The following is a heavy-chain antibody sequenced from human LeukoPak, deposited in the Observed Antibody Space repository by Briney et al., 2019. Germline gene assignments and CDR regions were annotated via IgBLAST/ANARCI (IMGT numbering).Heavy chain of an antibody. Sequence: GGSLRLSCAASGFTFSDYYMSWIRQAPGKGLDWVSYITVSGNIIYYADSVKGRFTISRDNAKNSLYLQMSSLRVEHTAVYYCARADRKYYMDVWGEGTTVTVFS. J-gene: IGHJ6*03. D-gene: IGHD1-14*01. CDR2: ITVSGNII. V-gene: IGHV3-11*04. CDR3: ARADRKYYMDV. CDR1: GFTFSDYY.